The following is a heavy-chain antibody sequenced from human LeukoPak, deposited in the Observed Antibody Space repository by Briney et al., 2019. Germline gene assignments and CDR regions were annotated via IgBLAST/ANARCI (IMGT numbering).Heavy chain of an antibody. CDR2: IIPILGIA. Sequence: SVKVSCKASGGTFSSYAISWVRQAPGQGLEWMGRIIPILGIANYAQKFQGRVTITADKSTSTAYMELSSLRTEDTAVYYCAKIEGKYQLANVPDHWGQGTLVTVSS. D-gene: IGHD2-2*01. CDR1: GGTFSSYA. V-gene: IGHV1-69*04. CDR3: AKIEGKYQLANVPDH. J-gene: IGHJ4*02.